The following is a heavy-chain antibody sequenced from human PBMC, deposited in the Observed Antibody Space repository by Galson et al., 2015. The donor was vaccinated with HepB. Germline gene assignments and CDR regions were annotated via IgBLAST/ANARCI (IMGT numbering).Heavy chain of an antibody. CDR1: GYTFTNYY. Sequence: SVKVSCKASGYTFTNYYIPWVRQAPGQGLEWMGWVIPNSGGTKYAQKFQGRVTITRDPSASTAYMELSSLRSDVTAVYYCARAPRISVGELLQALAYWGLGTLVTVSS. D-gene: IGHD3-10*01. CDR3: ARAPRISVGELLQALAY. V-gene: IGHV1-2*02. J-gene: IGHJ4*02. CDR2: VIPNSGGT.